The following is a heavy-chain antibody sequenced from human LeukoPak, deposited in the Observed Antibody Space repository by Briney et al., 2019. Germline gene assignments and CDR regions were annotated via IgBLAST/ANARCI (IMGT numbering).Heavy chain of an antibody. CDR2: ISWNSGSI. CDR3: AKDFGYSSSWYSAFDI. D-gene: IGHD6-13*01. CDR1: AFTFRTYA. J-gene: IGHJ3*02. V-gene: IGHV3-9*01. Sequence: GGSLRLSCAASAFTFRTYAMHWVRQAPGKGLEWVSGISWNSGSIGYADSVKGRFTISRDNAKNSLYLQMNSLRAEDTALYYCAKDFGYSSSWYSAFDIWGQGTMVTVSS.